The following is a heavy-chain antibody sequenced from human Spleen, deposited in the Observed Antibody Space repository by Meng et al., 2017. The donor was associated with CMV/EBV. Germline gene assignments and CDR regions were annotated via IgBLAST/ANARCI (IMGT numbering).Heavy chain of an antibody. CDR2: IKGKPDGGST. CDR3: TSPIYYGDYFDY. CDR1: GFTFRNAW. Sequence: SGFTFRNAWMTWVRQAPGKGLEWIGRIKGKPDGGSTDYAAPLKDRFTISRDDSKNTLYLHMSNLEIEDTAVYYCTSPIYYGDYFDYWGQGTLVTVSS. D-gene: IGHD4-17*01. J-gene: IGHJ4*02. V-gene: IGHV3-15*01.